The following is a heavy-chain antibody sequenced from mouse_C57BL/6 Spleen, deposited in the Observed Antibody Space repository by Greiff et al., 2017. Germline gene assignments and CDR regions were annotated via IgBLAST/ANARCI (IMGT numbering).Heavy chain of an antibody. J-gene: IGHJ1*03. CDR3: TTGGKAPYWYFDV. CDR1: GFNIKDDY. V-gene: IGHV14-4*01. CDR2: IDPENGDT. D-gene: IGHD1-1*02. Sequence: VQLKQSGAELVRPGASVKLSCTASGFNIKDDYMHWVKQRPEQGLEWIGWIDPENGDTEYASKFQGKATITADTSSNTAYLQLSSLTSEDTAVYYCTTGGKAPYWYFDVWGTGTTVTVSS.